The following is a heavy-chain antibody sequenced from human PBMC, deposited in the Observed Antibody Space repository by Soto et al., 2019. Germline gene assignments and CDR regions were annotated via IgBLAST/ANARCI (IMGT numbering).Heavy chain of an antibody. Sequence: EVQLVESGGGLVQPGGSLKLSCVASGLTFSASAMHWVRQASGKGLEWVGRIRNKADKYATVYAAPVQGRFTISRDDSKSMAYLQMNSLKTEVTAVYYCCRHDARWGLCDYWGQGTLVTVSS. CDR3: CRHDARWGLCDY. CDR1: GLTFSASA. D-gene: IGHD2-21*01. CDR2: IRNKADKYAT. V-gene: IGHV3-73*02. J-gene: IGHJ4*02.